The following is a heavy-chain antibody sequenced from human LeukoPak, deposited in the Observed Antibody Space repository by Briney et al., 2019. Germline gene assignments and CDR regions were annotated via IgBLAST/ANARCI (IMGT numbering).Heavy chain of an antibody. CDR2: IRKDGGDI. J-gene: IGHJ4*02. CDR3: ARDAFGDFSY. V-gene: IGHV3-7*01. CDR1: GLSLGNYW. Sequence: GGSLRLSCVGSGLSLGNYWMDWVRQAPGKGLEWVANIRKDGGDIHYVDSVKGRFTISRDNAKNSAYLQMHRLRAEDTAVYYCARDAFGDFSYWGQGILVTVSS. D-gene: IGHD3-10*01.